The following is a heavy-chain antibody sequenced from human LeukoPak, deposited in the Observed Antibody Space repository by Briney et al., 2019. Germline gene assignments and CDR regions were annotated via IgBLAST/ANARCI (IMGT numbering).Heavy chain of an antibody. Sequence: SETLSLTCAVSGGSISSGGYSWSWIRQPPGKGLEWIGYIYHSGSTYYNPPLKSRVTISVDRSKNQFSLKLSSVTAADTAVYYCARGWGAAAGSWYFDLWGRGTLVTVSS. D-gene: IGHD6-13*01. J-gene: IGHJ2*01. CDR1: GGSISSGGYS. V-gene: IGHV4-30-2*01. CDR3: ARGWGAAAGSWYFDL. CDR2: IYHSGST.